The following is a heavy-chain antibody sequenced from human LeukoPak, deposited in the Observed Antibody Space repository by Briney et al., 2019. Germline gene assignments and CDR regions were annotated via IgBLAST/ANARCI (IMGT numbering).Heavy chain of an antibody. CDR3: ATPQSRPFNWFDP. J-gene: IGHJ5*02. CDR1: GFTFSSYA. Sequence: GGSLRLSCAASGFTFSSYAMSWVRQAPGKGLEWVSAISGSGGSTYYANSVKGRFTISRDNSKNTLYLQMNSLRAEDTAVYYCATPQSRPFNWFDPWGQGTLVTVSS. CDR2: ISGSGGST. V-gene: IGHV3-23*01.